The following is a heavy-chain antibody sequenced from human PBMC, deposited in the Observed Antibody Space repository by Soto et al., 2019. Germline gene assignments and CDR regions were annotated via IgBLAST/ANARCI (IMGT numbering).Heavy chain of an antibody. Sequence: PVGSLRLSCAASGFTFSSYAMHWVRQAPGKGLEWVAVISYDGSNKYYADSVKGRFTISRDNSKNTLYLQMNSLRAEDTAVYYCARDRRDGYNYRYFDYWGQGTLVTVSS. J-gene: IGHJ4*02. V-gene: IGHV3-30-3*01. CDR3: ARDRRDGYNYRYFDY. CDR1: GFTFSSYA. CDR2: ISYDGSNK. D-gene: IGHD5-12*01.